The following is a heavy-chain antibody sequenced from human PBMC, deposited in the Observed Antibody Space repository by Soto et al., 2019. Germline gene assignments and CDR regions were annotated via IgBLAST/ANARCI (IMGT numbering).Heavy chain of an antibody. CDR1: GGSISSGDYY. CDR3: ARDPSDGYNPRGFFDY. V-gene: IGHV4-30-4*01. CDR2: IYYSGST. J-gene: IGHJ4*02. Sequence: QVQLQESGPGLVKPSQTLSLTCTVSGGSISSGDYYWSWIRQPPGKGLEWIGYIYYSGSTYYNPSLKSRVTISVDTSKNQFSLKLSSVTAADTAVYYCARDPSDGYNPRGFFDYWGQGTLVTVSS. D-gene: IGHD5-12*01.